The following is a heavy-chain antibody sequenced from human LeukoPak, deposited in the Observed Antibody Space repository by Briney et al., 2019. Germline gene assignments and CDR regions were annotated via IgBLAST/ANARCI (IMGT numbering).Heavy chain of an antibody. CDR3: ARERPGIAVAGNYYYYYMDV. D-gene: IGHD6-19*01. J-gene: IGHJ6*03. Sequence: SETLSLTCTVSGSSISSHYWSWIRQPPGKGLEWIGYIYYSGSTNYNPSLKSRVTISVDTSKNQFSLKLSSVTAADTAVYYCARERPGIAVAGNYYYYYMDVWGKGTTVTVSS. V-gene: IGHV4-59*11. CDR2: IYYSGST. CDR1: GSSISSHY.